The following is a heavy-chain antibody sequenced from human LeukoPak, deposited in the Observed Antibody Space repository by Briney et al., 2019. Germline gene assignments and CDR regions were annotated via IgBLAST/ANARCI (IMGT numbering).Heavy chain of an antibody. CDR2: ISSSSSYI. CDR1: GFTFSSCS. V-gene: IGHV3-21*01. CDR3: ARGGSSSVPPWD. Sequence: PGGSLRLSCAASGFTFSSCSMNWVRQAPGKGLEWVSSISSSSSYIYYADSVKGRFTISRDNAKNSLYLQMNSLRAEDTAVYYCARGGSSSVPPWDWGQGTLVTVSS. D-gene: IGHD2-2*01. J-gene: IGHJ4*02.